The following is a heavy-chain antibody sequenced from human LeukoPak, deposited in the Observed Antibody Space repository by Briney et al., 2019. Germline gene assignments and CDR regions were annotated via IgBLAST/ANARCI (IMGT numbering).Heavy chain of an antibody. Sequence: PSQTLSLTCTVSGGSISSGGYYWSWIRQHPGKGLEWIGEINHSGSTNYNPSLKSRVTISVDTSKNQFSLKLSSVTAADTAVYYCAVGGSGSLDYWGQGTLVTVSS. D-gene: IGHD2-15*01. CDR3: AVGGSGSLDY. CDR1: GGSISSGGYY. V-gene: IGHV4-31*03. CDR2: INHSGST. J-gene: IGHJ4*02.